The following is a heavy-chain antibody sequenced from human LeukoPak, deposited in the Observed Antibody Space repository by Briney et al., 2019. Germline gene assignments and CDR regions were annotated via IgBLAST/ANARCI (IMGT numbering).Heavy chain of an antibody. CDR3: ARAPDYGGNPYYFDY. Sequence: GESLKISCKGSGYSFTSYWIGWVRQMPGEGLEWMGIIYPGDSDTRYSPSFQGQVTISADKSISTAYLQWSSLKASDTAMYYCARAPDYGGNPYYFDYWGQGTLVTVSS. CDR2: IYPGDSDT. D-gene: IGHD4-23*01. J-gene: IGHJ4*02. CDR1: GYSFTSYW. V-gene: IGHV5-51*01.